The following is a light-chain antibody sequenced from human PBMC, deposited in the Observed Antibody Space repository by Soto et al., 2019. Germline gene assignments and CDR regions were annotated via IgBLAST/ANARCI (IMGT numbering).Light chain of an antibody. CDR2: EVS. CDR1: SSDVGGYDR. CDR3: CSYRSGSVYV. V-gene: IGLV2-14*01. J-gene: IGLJ1*01. Sequence: QAVLAQHASVSGFPRQSITIACTGTSSDVGGYDRVSWYQQPPDNAPKLIIYEVSNRPSGISNRFSGSKSGDTASLTISGLQAEDEADYCCCSYRSGSVYVFGSGTRVTV.